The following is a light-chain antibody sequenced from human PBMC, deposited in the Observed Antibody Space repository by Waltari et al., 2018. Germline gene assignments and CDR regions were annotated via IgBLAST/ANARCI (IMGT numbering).Light chain of an antibody. CDR1: QSISRY. Sequence: DIQMTQSPSSLSASVGDRVTITCRASQSISRYLNWYQQKPGKAPKLLIYAASSLQSGVPSRFSGNESGTDFTLTISSLQPEDFATYYCQQSDSTLSITFGQGTRLEIK. CDR3: QQSDSTLSIT. CDR2: AAS. J-gene: IGKJ5*01. V-gene: IGKV1-39*01.